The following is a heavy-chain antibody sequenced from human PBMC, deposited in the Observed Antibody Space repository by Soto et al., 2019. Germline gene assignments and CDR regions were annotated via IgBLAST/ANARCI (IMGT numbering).Heavy chain of an antibody. Sequence: PSETLSLTCTVSGGSISSSSYYWGWIRQPPGKGLEWIGSIYYSGSTYYNPSLKSRVTISVDTSKNQFSLKLSSVTAADTAVYYCARHDAFYDSSGPRPFDYWGQGTLVTVSS. D-gene: IGHD3-22*01. J-gene: IGHJ4*02. CDR1: GGSISSSSYY. CDR2: IYYSGST. CDR3: ARHDAFYDSSGPRPFDY. V-gene: IGHV4-39*01.